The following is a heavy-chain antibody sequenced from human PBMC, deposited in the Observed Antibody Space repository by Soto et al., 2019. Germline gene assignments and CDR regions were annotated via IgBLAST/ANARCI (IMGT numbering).Heavy chain of an antibody. Sequence: QVQLQESSPGLVKPSQTLSLTCTVSGGSISSGDYYWSWIRQPPGKGLEWIGYIYYSGSTYYNPSLKSRVTISVDTSKNQFSLKLSSVTAADTAVYYCATKNGYYYDSSGYPVDWYFDLWGRGTLVTVSS. D-gene: IGHD3-22*01. CDR3: ATKNGYYYDSSGYPVDWYFDL. V-gene: IGHV4-30-4*01. CDR2: IYYSGST. CDR1: GGSISSGDYY. J-gene: IGHJ2*01.